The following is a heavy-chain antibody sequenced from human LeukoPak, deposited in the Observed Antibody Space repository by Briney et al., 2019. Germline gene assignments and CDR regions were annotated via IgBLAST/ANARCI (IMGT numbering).Heavy chain of an antibody. CDR1: GFTLSSYA. D-gene: IGHD3-22*01. V-gene: IGHV3-30-3*01. CDR3: AGYYYDSSGSFDY. Sequence: PGRSLRLSCAASGFTLSSYAMHWVRQAPGKGLEWVAVISYDGSNKYYADPVKGRFTISRDNSKNTLYLQMSSLRAEDTAVYYCAGYYYDSSGSFDYWGQGTLVTVSS. J-gene: IGHJ4*02. CDR2: ISYDGSNK.